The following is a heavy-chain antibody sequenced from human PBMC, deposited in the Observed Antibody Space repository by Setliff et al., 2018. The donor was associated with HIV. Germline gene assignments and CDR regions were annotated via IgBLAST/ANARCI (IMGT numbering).Heavy chain of an antibody. CDR3: ARSPYGDYGLDY. CDR2: ISSSGTTI. V-gene: IGHV3-48*03. CDR1: GFTFSNYE. Sequence: HPGGSLRLSCAASGFTFSNYEMDWVRQAPGKGLEWVSYISSSGTTIYYADSVKGRFTISRDNAKNSLYLQMKSLRAEDTAVYYCARSPYGDYGLDYWGQGTLVTVSS. J-gene: IGHJ4*02. D-gene: IGHD4-17*01.